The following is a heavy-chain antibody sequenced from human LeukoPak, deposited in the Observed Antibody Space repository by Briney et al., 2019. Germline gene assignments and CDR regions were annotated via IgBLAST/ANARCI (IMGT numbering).Heavy chain of an antibody. CDR2: ITYSGTT. D-gene: IGHD5-24*01. Sequence: GSLRLSCAASGFTFSSYSMNWVRQPPGKGLEWIGSITYSGTTHYNASLKSRVTISVDTSKNQFSLKLSSVTAADTAVYYCARLDSMNGYNFYFDYWGQGTLVTVSS. CDR3: ARLDSMNGYNFYFDY. V-gene: IGHV4-34*01. CDR1: GFTFSSYS. J-gene: IGHJ4*02.